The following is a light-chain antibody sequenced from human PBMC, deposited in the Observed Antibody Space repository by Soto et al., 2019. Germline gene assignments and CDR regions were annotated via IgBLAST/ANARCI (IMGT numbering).Light chain of an antibody. V-gene: IGKV3-11*01. J-gene: IGKJ1*01. CDR2: DAS. CDR1: RSVSTF. CDR3: QQRSNWPWS. Sequence: EFVLTQSPGTLSLSPGERATLSCRASRSVSTFLGWYQQKPGQPPRLLIYDASNRATGVPARFSGSGSGTDFTLTISSLEPEDFAVYYCQQRSNWPWSLGQGTKVDIK.